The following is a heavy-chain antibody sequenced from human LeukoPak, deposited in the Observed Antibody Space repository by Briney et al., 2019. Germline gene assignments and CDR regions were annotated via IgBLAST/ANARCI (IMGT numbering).Heavy chain of an antibody. Sequence: GGSLRLSCAASGFTFSSYSMNWVRQAPGKGLEWISYISETSSFMYYADSVKGRFTISRDNAKNSLYLQMNSLRAEDTAVYYCASHPQKNYDYVWGSYRGAPDAFDIWGQGTMVTVSS. CDR1: GFTFSSYS. J-gene: IGHJ3*02. V-gene: IGHV3-48*01. CDR3: ASHPQKNYDYVWGSYRGAPDAFDI. D-gene: IGHD3-16*02. CDR2: ISETSSFM.